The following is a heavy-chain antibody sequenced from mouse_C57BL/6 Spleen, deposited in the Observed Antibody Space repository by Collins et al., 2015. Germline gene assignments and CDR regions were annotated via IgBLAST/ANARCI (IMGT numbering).Heavy chain of an antibody. Sequence: DVQLQESGPGLVKPSQSLSLTCTVTGYSIISDYAWNWIRQFPGNKLEWMGYISYSGSTSYNPSLKSRISITRDTSKNQFFLQLNSVTTEDTATYYCAKASHYYGSSYGAWFAYWGQGTLVTVSA. CDR1: GYSIISDYA. J-gene: IGHJ3*01. D-gene: IGHD1-1*01. CDR3: AKASHYYGSSYGAWFAY. V-gene: IGHV3-2*02. CDR2: ISYSGST.